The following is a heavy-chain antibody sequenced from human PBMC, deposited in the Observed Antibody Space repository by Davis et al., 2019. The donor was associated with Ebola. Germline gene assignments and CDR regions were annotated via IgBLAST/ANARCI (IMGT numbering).Heavy chain of an antibody. J-gene: IGHJ6*02. CDR1: GYSFTSYW. CDR3: ARLDEVGATKYYYGMDV. D-gene: IGHD1-26*01. Sequence: PGGSLRLSCKGSGYSFTSYWIGWVRQMPGKGLEWMGIIYPGDSDTRYSPSFQGQVTISADKSISTAYLQWSSLKASDTAMYYCARLDEVGATKYYYGMDVWGQGTTVTVSS. CDR2: IYPGDSDT. V-gene: IGHV5-51*01.